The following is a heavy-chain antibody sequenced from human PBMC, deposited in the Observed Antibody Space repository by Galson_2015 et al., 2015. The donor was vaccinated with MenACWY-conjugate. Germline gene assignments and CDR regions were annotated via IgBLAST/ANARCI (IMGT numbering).Heavy chain of an antibody. CDR3: ARDNNWSFDS. CDR2: IKADGSLS. Sequence: SLRLSCAASGFTFDNYWMHWVRQPPGKGLEWVSCIKADGSLSNYVDSVKGRFTISTDNAKNMVYLQMDGLGDEDTAVYFCARDNNWSFDSWGQGTLVTVSS. J-gene: IGHJ4*02. D-gene: IGHD1-1*01. V-gene: IGHV3-74*01. CDR1: GFTFDNYW.